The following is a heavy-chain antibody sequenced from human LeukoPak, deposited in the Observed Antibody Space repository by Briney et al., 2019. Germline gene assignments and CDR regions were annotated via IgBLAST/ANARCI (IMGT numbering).Heavy chain of an antibody. CDR1: GGSLSSSSYY. V-gene: IGHV4-39*01. J-gene: IGHJ4*02. CDR2: IYYSGIT. D-gene: IGHD3-22*01. CDR3: ARDGDSSGYYYFDY. Sequence: SETLSLTCTVSGGSLSSSSYYWGWIRQPPGKGLEWIGSIYYSGITCYNPSLKSRVTISVDTSKNQFSLKLSSVTAADTAVYYCARDGDSSGYYYFDYWGQGTLVTVSS.